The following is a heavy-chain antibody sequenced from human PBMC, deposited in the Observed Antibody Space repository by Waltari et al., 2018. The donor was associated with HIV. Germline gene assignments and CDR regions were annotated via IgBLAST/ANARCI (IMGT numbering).Heavy chain of an antibody. CDR3: ARINCTSVSCYASLDY. D-gene: IGHD2-2*01. J-gene: IGHJ4*02. CDR1: GSTFTSYG. CDR2: VSAYNGNT. V-gene: IGHV1-18*01. Sequence: QVQLVPSGAEVKKPGASVTVSCKASGSTFTSYGSSWVRQAPGQGLEWMGWVSAYNGNTNYAQKLQGRVTMTTDTSTSTAYMELRSLRSDDTAVYYCARINCTSVSCYASLDYWGQGTLVTVSS.